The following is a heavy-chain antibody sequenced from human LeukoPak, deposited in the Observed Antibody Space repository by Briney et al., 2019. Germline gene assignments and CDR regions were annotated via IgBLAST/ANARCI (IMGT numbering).Heavy chain of an antibody. J-gene: IGHJ3*02. CDR3: KTFWSGYPADAFDI. CDR1: GGTFSSYA. Sequence: SVNVSCKASGGTFSSYAISWLRQAPGQGLDWVGWIIPIFGTANYAQKFQGRVTITEEKFKSTAYMELSSLRSEETAVYYCKTFWSGYPADAFDIWGQGTMVTVSS. CDR2: IIPIFGTA. D-gene: IGHD3-3*01. V-gene: IGHV1-69*06.